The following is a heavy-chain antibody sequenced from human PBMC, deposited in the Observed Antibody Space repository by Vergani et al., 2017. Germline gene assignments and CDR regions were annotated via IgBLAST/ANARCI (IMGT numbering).Heavy chain of an antibody. Sequence: EVQLVESGGGLVKPGGSLRLSCAASGFTFSSYSMNWVRQAPGKGLEWVSSISSSSSYIYYADSVKGRFTISRDNAKNSLYLQMNSLRAEDTALYYCAKDAGVAVAVRAFDIWGQGTMVTVSS. CDR2: ISSSSSYI. CDR3: AKDAGVAVAVRAFDI. J-gene: IGHJ3*02. CDR1: GFTFSSYS. D-gene: IGHD6-19*01. V-gene: IGHV3-21*04.